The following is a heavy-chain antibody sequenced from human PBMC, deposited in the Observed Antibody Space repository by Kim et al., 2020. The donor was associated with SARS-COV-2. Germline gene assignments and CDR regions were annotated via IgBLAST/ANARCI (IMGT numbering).Heavy chain of an antibody. Sequence: KSLVTISVDTSKNQFSLKLSSVTAADTAVYYCAKGRSSSGYYYVRNAFDIWGQGTMVTVSS. CDR3: AKGRSSSGYYYVRNAFDI. D-gene: IGHD3-22*01. J-gene: IGHJ3*02. V-gene: IGHV4-34*01.